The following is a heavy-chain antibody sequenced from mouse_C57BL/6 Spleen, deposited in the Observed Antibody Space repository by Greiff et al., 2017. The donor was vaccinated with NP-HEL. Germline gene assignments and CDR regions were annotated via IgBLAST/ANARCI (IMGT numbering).Heavy chain of an antibody. J-gene: IGHJ2*01. CDR1: GYTFTDYN. CDR3: ARRDYYGSSLDD. V-gene: IGHV1-18*01. CDR2: INPNNGGT. Sequence: DVKLVESGPELVKPGASVKIPCKASGYTFTDYNMDWVKQSPGKSLEWIGDINPNNGGTIYNQKFKGKATLTVDKSSSTAYMQLRSLTSEDTAVYYCARRDYYGSSLDDWGQGTTLTVAS. D-gene: IGHD1-1*01.